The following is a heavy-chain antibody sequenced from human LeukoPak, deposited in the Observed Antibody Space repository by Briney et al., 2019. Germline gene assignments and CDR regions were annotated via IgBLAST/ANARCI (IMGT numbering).Heavy chain of an antibody. CDR1: GFTFSSYA. CDR3: ASQGPDWDRNY. V-gene: IGHV3-7*01. J-gene: IGHJ4*02. CDR2: IKQDGSEK. D-gene: IGHD3-9*01. Sequence: GGSLRLSCAASGFTFSSYAMSWVRQAPGKGLEWVANIKQDGSEKHYVDSVKGRFTISRDNAKNSLYLQMNSLRAEDTAVYYCASQGPDWDRNYWGQGTLVTVSS.